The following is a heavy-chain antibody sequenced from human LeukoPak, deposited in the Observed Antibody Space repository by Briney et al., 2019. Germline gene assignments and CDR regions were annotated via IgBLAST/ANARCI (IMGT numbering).Heavy chain of an antibody. J-gene: IGHJ4*02. D-gene: IGHD5-18*01. Sequence: SETLSLTCTVSGGSISSSSYYWGWIRQPPGKGLEWMGSIYYSGSTYYNPSLKSRVTISVDTSKNQFSLKLSSVTAADTAVYYCATTGYSYGWNWGQGTLVTVSS. CDR1: GGSISSSSYY. CDR2: IYYSGST. V-gene: IGHV4-39*01. CDR3: ATTGYSYGWN.